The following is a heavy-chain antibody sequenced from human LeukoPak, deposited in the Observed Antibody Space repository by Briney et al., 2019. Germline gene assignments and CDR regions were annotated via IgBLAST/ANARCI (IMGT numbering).Heavy chain of an antibody. Sequence: GASVKVSCKASGYTFTSYYMHWVRQAPGQGLEWMGIINPSGGSTSYAQKFRGRVTMTRDTSTSTVYMELSSLRSEDTAVYYCARGGDYDFWSGYYSSWFDPWGQGTLVTVSS. D-gene: IGHD3-3*01. CDR2: INPSGGST. V-gene: IGHV1-46*01. CDR1: GYTFTSYY. CDR3: ARGGDYDFWSGYYSSWFDP. J-gene: IGHJ5*02.